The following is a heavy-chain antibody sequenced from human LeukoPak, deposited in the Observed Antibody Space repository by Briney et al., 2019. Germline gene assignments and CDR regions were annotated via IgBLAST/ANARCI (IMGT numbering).Heavy chain of an antibody. CDR2: IYYTGNT. V-gene: IGHV4-39*01. Sequence: SGTLSLTCTVSGGSISSSSYYWGWIRRPPGRGLEWVGSIYYTGNTYSNSSLKSRVSMFVDTSKNQFSLILTSVTAADTAVYYCARQTGVGLFILPGGQGTLVTVSS. D-gene: IGHD3-3*01. J-gene: IGHJ4*02. CDR1: GGSISSSSYY. CDR3: ARQTGVGLFILP.